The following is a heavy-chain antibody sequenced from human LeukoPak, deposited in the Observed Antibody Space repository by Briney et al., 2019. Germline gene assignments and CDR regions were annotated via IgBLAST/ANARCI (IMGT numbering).Heavy chain of an antibody. V-gene: IGHV3-9*03. Sequence: PGGSLRLSCAASGFIFSDYYMSWIRQAPGKGLEWVSGISWNSGSIGYADSVKGRFTISRDNAKNSLYLQMNSLGAEDMALYYCAKDVSFSGWYSLGGAFDIWGQGTMVTVSS. D-gene: IGHD6-19*01. J-gene: IGHJ3*02. CDR2: ISWNSGSI. CDR3: AKDVSFSGWYSLGGAFDI. CDR1: GFIFSDYY.